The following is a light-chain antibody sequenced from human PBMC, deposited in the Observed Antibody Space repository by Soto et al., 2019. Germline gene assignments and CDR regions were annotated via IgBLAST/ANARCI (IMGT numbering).Light chain of an antibody. V-gene: IGKV1-5*01. Sequence: DIQMTQSPSTLSASVGDRVTITCRASQTISWYLAWYQQKAGQAPKVLIFDASTLESGVPSRFSGSGSGTEFTLTISSLQPDDFATYYCQQYNSYSTWTFGQGTKV. CDR2: DAS. CDR3: QQYNSYSTWT. J-gene: IGKJ1*01. CDR1: QTISWY.